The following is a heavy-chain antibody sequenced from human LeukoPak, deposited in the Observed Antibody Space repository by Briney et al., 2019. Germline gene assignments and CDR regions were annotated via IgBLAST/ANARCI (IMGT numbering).Heavy chain of an antibody. CDR2: ISSSGSTI. J-gene: IGHJ3*02. CDR3: ARDRSSYGPDAFDI. D-gene: IGHD5-18*01. Sequence: GGSLRLSCAASGFTFSDYYMSWIRQAPGKGLEWVSYISSSGSTIYYADSAKGRFTISRDNAKNSLYLQMNSLRAEDTAVYYCARDRSSYGPDAFDIWGQGTMVTVSS. CDR1: GFTFSDYY. V-gene: IGHV3-11*01.